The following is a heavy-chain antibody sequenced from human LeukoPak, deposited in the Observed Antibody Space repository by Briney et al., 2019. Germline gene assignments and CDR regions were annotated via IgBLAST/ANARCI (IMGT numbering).Heavy chain of an antibody. CDR2: LSNDGGST. CDR3: AQNYDFWSGLPN. CDR1: GFSFNNFA. J-gene: IGHJ4*02. V-gene: IGHV3-23*01. D-gene: IGHD3-3*01. Sequence: GGSLRLSCAASGFSFNNFAMSWVRQAPGKGLEWVSGLSNDGGSTDSADSVKGRFTISRDNSKNTLYLEMNSLRADDTAVYYCAQNYDFWSGLPNWGQGTLVTVSS.